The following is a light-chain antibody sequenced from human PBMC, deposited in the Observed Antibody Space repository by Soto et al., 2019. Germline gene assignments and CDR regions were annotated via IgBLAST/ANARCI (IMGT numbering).Light chain of an antibody. CDR2: DAS. CDR1: QSISSTY. V-gene: IGKV3-20*01. J-gene: IGKJ1*01. CDR3: QHYDSARWT. Sequence: EIVLTQSPGTLSLSPGERATLSCRASQSISSTYLTWYHQKPGQAPRLLIYDASRRATGIPDRFSGSGSGTDFSLTISRLEPEYFAVYYCQHYDSARWTFGLGTKVEIK.